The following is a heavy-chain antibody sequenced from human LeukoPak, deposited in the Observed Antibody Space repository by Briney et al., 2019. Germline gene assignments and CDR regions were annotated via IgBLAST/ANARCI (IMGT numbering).Heavy chain of an antibody. J-gene: IGHJ4*02. CDR1: GYSFTRYW. CDR3: ALGMYSSARRFDY. D-gene: IGHD3-22*01. CDR2: IYSGDSDT. V-gene: IGHV5-51*01. Sequence: GESLQISCKGSGYSFTRYWIGWVRQLPGEGLEWMGIIYSGDSDTRYTPSLQGQVTISADKSISTAYLQWSSLKASDTAMYFCALGMYSSARRFDYWGQGTLVTVSS.